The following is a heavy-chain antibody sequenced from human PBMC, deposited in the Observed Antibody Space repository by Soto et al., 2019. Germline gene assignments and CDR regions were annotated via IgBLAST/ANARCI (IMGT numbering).Heavy chain of an antibody. J-gene: IGHJ5*02. CDR1: GFSLSTSGMC. Sequence: SGPTLVNPTQTLTLTCTFSGFSLSTSGMCVSWIRQPPGKALEWLARIDWDDDKYYSTSLKTRLTISKETSKNQVVLTMTNMDPVDTATYYCARIRVPYYYDSSGPGGWFDPWGQGTLVTVSS. CDR2: IDWDDDK. CDR3: ARIRVPYYYDSSGPGGWFDP. V-gene: IGHV2-70*11. D-gene: IGHD3-22*01.